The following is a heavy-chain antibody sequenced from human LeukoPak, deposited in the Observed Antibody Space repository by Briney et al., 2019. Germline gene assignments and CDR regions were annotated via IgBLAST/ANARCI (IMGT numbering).Heavy chain of an antibody. CDR2: ISSNGSST. CDR3: VKDVGDLWYYYYGRYV. CDR1: GFTFSSYA. J-gene: IGHJ6*01. D-gene: IGHD2-21*02. V-gene: IGHV3-64D*06. Sequence: PGGSLRLSCSASGFTFSSYAMHWVRQAPGKGLEYVSAISSNGSSTYYADSVKGRFTISRDTSKNTLYLQMSSLRAEDTAVYYCVKDVGDLWYYYYGRYVWGKGTTVTVSS.